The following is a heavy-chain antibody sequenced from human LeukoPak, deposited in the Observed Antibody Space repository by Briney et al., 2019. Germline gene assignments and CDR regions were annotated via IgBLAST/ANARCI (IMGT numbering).Heavy chain of an antibody. Sequence: GGSLRLSCAASGFTFSDYYMSWIRQAPGKGLEWVSYISSSGSTIYYADSVKGRFTICRDNAKNSLYLQMNSLRAEDTAVYYCARDFFGVHDAFDIWGQGTMVTVSS. CDR2: ISSSGSTI. D-gene: IGHD3-3*01. CDR1: GFTFSDYY. CDR3: ARDFFGVHDAFDI. V-gene: IGHV3-11*01. J-gene: IGHJ3*02.